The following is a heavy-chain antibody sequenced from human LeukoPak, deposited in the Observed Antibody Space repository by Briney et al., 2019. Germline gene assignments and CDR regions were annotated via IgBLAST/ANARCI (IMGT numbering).Heavy chain of an antibody. CDR2: IRYDGTNK. D-gene: IGHD3-9*01. CDR3: ATWGYDILTGYRPLDY. J-gene: IGHJ4*02. Sequence: PGGSLRLSCAASGFTFSSYGIHWVRQAPGKGLEWVAFIRYDGTNKYYADSVKGRFTISRDNSKNTLYLQMNNLRAEDTAVYFCATWGYDILTGYRPLDYWGQGTLVTVSS. CDR1: GFTFSSYG. V-gene: IGHV3-30*02.